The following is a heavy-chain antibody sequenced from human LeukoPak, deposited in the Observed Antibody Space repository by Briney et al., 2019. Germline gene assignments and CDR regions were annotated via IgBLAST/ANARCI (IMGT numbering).Heavy chain of an antibody. D-gene: IGHD1-26*01. J-gene: IGHJ4*02. CDR3: ARDPVEWELLLDC. CDR2: MNIDGSEK. CDR1: GFTFSNYW. Sequence: PGGFLRLSCAASGFTFSNYWMGWVRQAPGKRPEWVANMNIDGSEKYYADSVKGRFTISRDNARNSVYLQMNSLRVEDTAVYYCARDPVEWELLLDCWGQGTLVTVSS. V-gene: IGHV3-7*01.